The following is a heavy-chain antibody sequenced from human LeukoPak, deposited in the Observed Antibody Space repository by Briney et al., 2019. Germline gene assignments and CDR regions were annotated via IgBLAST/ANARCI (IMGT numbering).Heavy chain of an antibody. J-gene: IGHJ2*01. Sequence: SETLSLTCTVSGGSISSYYWSWIRQPPGKGLEWIGYIYYSGSTNYNTTNYNPSLTSRVTISVDASKNQFSLKLTSVTAADTAVYYCARPVGPQNVKWYLDLWGRGTLVTVSS. CDR3: ARPVGPQNVKWYLDL. V-gene: IGHV4-59*08. D-gene: IGHD3-10*01. CDR2: IYYSGST. CDR1: GGSISSYY.